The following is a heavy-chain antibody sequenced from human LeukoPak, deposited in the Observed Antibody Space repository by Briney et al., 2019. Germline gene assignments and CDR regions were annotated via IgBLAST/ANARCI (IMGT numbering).Heavy chain of an antibody. J-gene: IGHJ4*02. Sequence: GGSLRLSCVVAGVAVNSYFMGWARQAPGKGLEWVSLISTEGLTYYADSVKGRFTISRDNSKNSLYLQMNSLRAEDTAFYYCARGRGGDWGQGTLVTVSS. CDR3: ARGRGGD. D-gene: IGHD2-15*01. V-gene: IGHV3-53*01. CDR1: GVAVNSYF. CDR2: ISTEGLT.